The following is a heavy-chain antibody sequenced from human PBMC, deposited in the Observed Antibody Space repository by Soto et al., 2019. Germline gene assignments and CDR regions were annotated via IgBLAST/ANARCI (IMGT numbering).Heavy chain of an antibody. V-gene: IGHV4-59*04. Sequence: SETLSLTCSFSGDSVTSHYLTWIRQSPGKGLEWVGSIYYLGNSYYNPSLGSRVTISVDTSKNQFSLKLRSVTAADTAVFYCAGLYPYESSGYHLNYWGQGALVTVSS. D-gene: IGHD3-22*01. CDR3: AGLYPYESSGYHLNY. J-gene: IGHJ4*02. CDR2: IYYLGNS. CDR1: GDSVTSHY.